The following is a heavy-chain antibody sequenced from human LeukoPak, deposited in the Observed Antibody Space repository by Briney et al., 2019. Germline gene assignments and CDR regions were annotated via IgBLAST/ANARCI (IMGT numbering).Heavy chain of an antibody. J-gene: IGHJ4*02. Sequence: GGSLRLSCAASGFTFSSYGIHWVRQAPGKGLEWVAFIRFDGSNKYYSDSVKGRLTVSRDNAKNSLYLQLNSLRAEDTAVYYCARDRLPYYDNSGETSPDYWGQGTLVTVSS. V-gene: IGHV3-30*02. D-gene: IGHD3-22*01. CDR1: GFTFSSYG. CDR3: ARDRLPYYDNSGETSPDY. CDR2: IRFDGSNK.